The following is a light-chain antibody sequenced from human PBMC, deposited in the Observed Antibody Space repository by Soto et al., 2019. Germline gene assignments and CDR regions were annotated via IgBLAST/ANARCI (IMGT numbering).Light chain of an antibody. CDR3: QQYNNWPRT. V-gene: IGKV3-15*01. J-gene: IGKJ3*01. CDR1: QAVSIN. Sequence: DILMTQSPVTLSVSPGERATLSCRASQAVSINLAWYQQKPGQAPRLLIYGASTRAAGIPARFSGSGSGTEFTLTISSLQTEDLAVYYCQQYNNWPRTFGPGTKVDFK. CDR2: GAS.